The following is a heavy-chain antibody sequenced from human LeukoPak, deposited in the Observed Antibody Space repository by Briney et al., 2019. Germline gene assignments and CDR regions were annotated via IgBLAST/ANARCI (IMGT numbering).Heavy chain of an antibody. D-gene: IGHD3-16*01. V-gene: IGHV3-53*01. J-gene: IGHJ4*02. CDR3: ASHWGGY. CDR2: IYDSGTT. CDR1: GFTVSTNY. Sequence: GGSLRLSCAASGFTVSTNYMSWVRQAPGKGLEWVSIIYDSGTTHYADSVKGRSTISRDNLRNTLYPQMNSLRAEDTAVYYCASHWGGYWGQGTLVTVSS.